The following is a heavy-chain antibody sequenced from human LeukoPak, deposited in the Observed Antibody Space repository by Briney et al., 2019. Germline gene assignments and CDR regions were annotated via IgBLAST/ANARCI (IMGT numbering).Heavy chain of an antibody. CDR1: GGSISSYY. CDR2: IYYSGST. J-gene: IGHJ6*03. D-gene: IGHD3-22*01. Sequence: SETLSLTCTVSGGSISSYYWSWIRQPPGKGLEWPGNIYYSGSTNYNPSLKSRVTISVDTSKNQFSLKLSSVTAADTAVYYCTRGSIAYYYMDVWGKGTTVTISS. CDR3: TRGSIAYYYMDV. V-gene: IGHV4-59*01.